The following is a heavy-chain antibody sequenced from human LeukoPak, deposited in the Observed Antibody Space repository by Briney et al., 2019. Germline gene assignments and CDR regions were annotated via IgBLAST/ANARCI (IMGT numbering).Heavy chain of an antibody. CDR2: IYYSGST. CDR3: ARHGGWEPSGYFDY. CDR1: GGSISSGDYY. V-gene: IGHV4-30-4*01. J-gene: IGHJ4*02. Sequence: PSETLSLTCTVSGGSISSGDYYWSWIRQPPGKGLEWIGYIYYSGSTYYNPSLKSRVTISVDTSKNQFSLKLSSVTAADTAVYYCARHGGWEPSGYFDYWGQGTLVTVSS. D-gene: IGHD1-26*01.